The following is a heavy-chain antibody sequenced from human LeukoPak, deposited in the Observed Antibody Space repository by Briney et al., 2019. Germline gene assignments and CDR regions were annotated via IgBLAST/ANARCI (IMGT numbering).Heavy chain of an antibody. CDR1: GYTFTSYD. J-gene: IGHJ6*03. CDR2: MNPNSGNT. CDR3: ARGMEEDIVVVPAAEHYYYYMDV. D-gene: IGHD2-2*01. Sequence: ASVKVSCKASGYTFTSYDINWVRQATGQGLEWMGWMNPNSGNTGYAQKFQGRVTMTRNTSISTAYMELSSLRSEDTAVYYCARGMEEDIVVVPAAEHYYYYMDVWGKGTTVTISS. V-gene: IGHV1-8*01.